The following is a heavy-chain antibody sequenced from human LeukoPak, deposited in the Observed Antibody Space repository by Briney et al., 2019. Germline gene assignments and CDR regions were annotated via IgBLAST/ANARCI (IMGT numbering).Heavy chain of an antibody. Sequence: SETLSLTCTVSGGSLSSYYWSWIRQPPGKGLEWIGYIYYSGSTNYNSSLKSRVTISVDTSKNQFSLKLSSVTAADTAVYYCARDLDYVWGSYRSPYAFDIWGQGTMVTVSS. D-gene: IGHD3-16*02. CDR3: ARDLDYVWGSYRSPYAFDI. CDR2: IYYSGST. CDR1: GGSLSSYY. V-gene: IGHV4-59*01. J-gene: IGHJ3*02.